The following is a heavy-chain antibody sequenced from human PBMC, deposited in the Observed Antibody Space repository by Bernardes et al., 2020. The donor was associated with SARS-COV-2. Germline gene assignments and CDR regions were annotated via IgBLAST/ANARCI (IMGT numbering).Heavy chain of an antibody. CDR1: GFTFRGHW. Sequence: GGFLRLSCAASGFTFRGHWMHLVRPTPGKGVGWGSRVNPDGSGPIYADSVKGRFTVPRDNAKNTLYLQMNSLRAEDTAVYYCVRKYGHSYGMDVWGQGTTVIVSS. CDR3: VRKYGHSYGMDV. CDR2: VNPDGSGP. J-gene: IGHJ6*02. V-gene: IGHV3-74*01. D-gene: IGHD2-8*01.